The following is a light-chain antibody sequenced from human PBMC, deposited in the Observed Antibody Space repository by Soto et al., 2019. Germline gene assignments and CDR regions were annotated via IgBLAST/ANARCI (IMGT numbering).Light chain of an antibody. CDR2: DAS. Sequence: DIQMTQSPSTLSASVGDRVTITCRASQSMNDWLAWYQQKPGKAPKVLIYDASSLQSGVPSRFSGSGSGTEFTLTIGSLQPDDVATYYCLRDNAFSQTFGQGTKVEI. CDR3: LRDNAFSQT. J-gene: IGKJ1*01. V-gene: IGKV1-5*01. CDR1: QSMNDW.